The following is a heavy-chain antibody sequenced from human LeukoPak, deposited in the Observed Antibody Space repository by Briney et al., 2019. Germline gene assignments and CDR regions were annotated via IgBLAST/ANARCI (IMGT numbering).Heavy chain of an antibody. J-gene: IGHJ4*02. Sequence: ASVKVSCKASGYTFTGYYMHWVRQAPGQGLEWMGIINPNGGSTGYAQKFQGRVTVTRDTSTTTVYMELSSLRSEDTAVYYCARDEGGILTGYYLGGDWGQGTLVTVSS. CDR1: GYTFTGYY. CDR2: INPNGGST. CDR3: ARDEGGILTGYYLGGD. D-gene: IGHD3-9*01. V-gene: IGHV1-46*01.